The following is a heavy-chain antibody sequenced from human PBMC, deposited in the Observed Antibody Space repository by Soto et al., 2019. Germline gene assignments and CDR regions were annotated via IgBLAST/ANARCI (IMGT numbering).Heavy chain of an antibody. V-gene: IGHV4-31*03. CDR2: IYYSGST. CDR1: GGSISSGGYY. Sequence: QVQLQESGPGLVKPSQTLSLTCTVSGGSISSGGYYWSWIRQHPGKGLEWIGYIYYSGSTYYNPSLERRVTISLDTSKKQFSLNLSSVTAADTAVYYCARARRDGYNYFDSWGQGTLVTVSS. J-gene: IGHJ4*02. CDR3: ARARRDGYNYFDS. D-gene: IGHD5-12*01.